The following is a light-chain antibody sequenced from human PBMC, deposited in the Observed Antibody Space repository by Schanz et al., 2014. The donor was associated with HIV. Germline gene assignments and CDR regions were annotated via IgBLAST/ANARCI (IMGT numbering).Light chain of an antibody. CDR1: NSDVGGYNY. V-gene: IGLV2-14*03. CDR2: DVS. Sequence: QSALTQPASVSGSPGQSITISCTGTNSDVGGYNYVSWYQQHPGKAPKLMIYDVSNRPAGVPDRFSASKSGNTASLTVSGLQAEDEADYYCSSFADNSIFFGSGTKLTVL. J-gene: IGLJ1*01. CDR3: SSFADNSIF.